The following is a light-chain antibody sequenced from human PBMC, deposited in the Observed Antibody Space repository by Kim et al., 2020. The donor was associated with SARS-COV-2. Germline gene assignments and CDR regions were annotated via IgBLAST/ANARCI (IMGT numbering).Light chain of an antibody. CDR1: QGISSSY. CDR3: QQYESSPRCT. Sequence: PGERVTLSGRACQGISSSYLAWYQQIPVQAPRLLVYGASTRATGIPDRFGGSGSGTDFTLTISRLEPEDVALYFCQQYESSPRCTFGQGTKLEIK. V-gene: IGKV3-20*01. J-gene: IGKJ2*02. CDR2: GAS.